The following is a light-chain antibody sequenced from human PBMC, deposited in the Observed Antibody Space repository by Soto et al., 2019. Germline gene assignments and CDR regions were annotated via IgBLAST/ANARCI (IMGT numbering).Light chain of an antibody. V-gene: IGKV3-20*01. J-gene: IGKJ2*01. Sequence: EIVLTQSPGTLSLSPGERATLSCRASQSVSSSYLACYQQKPGQAPRPLIYGSSSKATGIPDRFSGNGSGTDFNLTISRLEPEDFAVYYCLQYGSSPYTFGQGTKLEMK. CDR1: QSVSSSY. CDR3: LQYGSSPYT. CDR2: GSS.